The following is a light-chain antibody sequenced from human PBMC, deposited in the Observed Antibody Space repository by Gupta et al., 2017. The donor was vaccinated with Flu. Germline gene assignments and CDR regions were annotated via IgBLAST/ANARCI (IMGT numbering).Light chain of an antibody. CDR3: CSYGISFTS. V-gene: IGLV2-23*02. CDR1: SSDVGSYNL. J-gene: IGLJ2*01. CDR2: EVN. Sequence: QSITTSCTGNSSDVGSYNLVSWYQQLPGKAPKLMIHEVNNRPSGVSDRFSGSKSGNTASLTISGLQAEDEADYYCCSYGISFTSFGGGTKLTVL.